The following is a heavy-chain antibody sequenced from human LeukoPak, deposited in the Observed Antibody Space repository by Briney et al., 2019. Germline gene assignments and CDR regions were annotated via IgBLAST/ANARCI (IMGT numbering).Heavy chain of an antibody. CDR3: ARFGSGWYGGATDAFDI. Sequence: SETLSLTCTVSGGSISSYYWSWIRQPPGKGLEWIGYIYYSGSTNYNPSLKSRVTISVDTSKNQFSLKLSSVTAADTAVYYCARFGSGWYGGATDAFDIWGQGTMVTVSS. CDR2: IYYSGST. D-gene: IGHD6-19*01. V-gene: IGHV4-59*01. CDR1: GGSISSYY. J-gene: IGHJ3*02.